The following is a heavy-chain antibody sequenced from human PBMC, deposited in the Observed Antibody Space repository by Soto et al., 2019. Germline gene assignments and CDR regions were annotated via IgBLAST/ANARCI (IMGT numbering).Heavy chain of an antibody. CDR2: IYYSGST. CDR1: GGSISGYY. D-gene: IGHD3-10*01. Sequence: SETLSLTCTVSGGSISGYYWSWIRQPPGKGLEWIVYIYYSGSTNYNPSLKSRVTISVDTSKNQFSLKLSSVTAADTAVYYCARAIGWFGELLGGYYFDYWGQGTLVTVSS. CDR3: ARAIGWFGELLGGYYFDY. V-gene: IGHV4-59*12. J-gene: IGHJ4*02.